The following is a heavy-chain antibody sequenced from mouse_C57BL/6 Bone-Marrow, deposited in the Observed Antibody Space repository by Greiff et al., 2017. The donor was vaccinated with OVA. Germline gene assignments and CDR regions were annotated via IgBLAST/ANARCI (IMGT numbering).Heavy chain of an antibody. J-gene: IGHJ1*03. CDR1: GYSFTDYN. CDR3: ARSGLLSPWYFDV. Sequence: ERGKPGAAVKISCKASGYSFTDYNMNWVKQSNGKSLEWIGVINPNYGTTSYNQKFKGKATLTVDQSSSTAYMQLNSLTSEDSAVYYCARSGLLSPWYFDVWGTGTTVTVSS. D-gene: IGHD2-1*01. CDR2: INPNYGTT. V-gene: IGHV1-39*01.